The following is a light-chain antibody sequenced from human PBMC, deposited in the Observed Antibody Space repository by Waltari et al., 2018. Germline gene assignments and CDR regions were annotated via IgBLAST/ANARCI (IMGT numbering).Light chain of an antibody. CDR3: SSYSDSSTPVL. V-gene: IGLV2-14*03. Sequence: QSALSQPAHVSGSPGQSIALSCTGSSRDFGSYDFSSWYQQHPGEAPKLIIYDVFNRPSGISGRVSGSKSGKTASLTISGLQTDDEANYYCSSYSDSSTPVLFGGGTTVTVL. CDR1: SRDFGSYDF. J-gene: IGLJ2*01. CDR2: DVF.